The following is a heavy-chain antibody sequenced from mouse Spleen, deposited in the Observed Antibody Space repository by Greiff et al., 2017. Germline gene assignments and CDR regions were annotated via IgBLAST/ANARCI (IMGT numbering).Heavy chain of an antibody. V-gene: IGHV3-6*01. Sequence: DVKLQESGPGLVKPSQSLSLTCSVTGYSITSGYYWNWIRQFPGNKLEWMGYISYDGSNNYNPSLKNRISITRDTSKNQFFLKLNSVTTEDTATYSCARTRYSNYDWYFDVWGTGTTVTVSS. J-gene: IGHJ1*03. CDR2: ISYDGSN. D-gene: IGHD2-5*01. CDR1: GYSITSGYY. CDR3: ARTRYSNYDWYFDV.